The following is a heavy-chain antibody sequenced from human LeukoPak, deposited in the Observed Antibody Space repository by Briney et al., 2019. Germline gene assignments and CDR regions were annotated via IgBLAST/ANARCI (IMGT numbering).Heavy chain of an antibody. J-gene: IGHJ4*02. Sequence: SETLSPTCTVSGGSISSYYWSWIRQPPGKAPEWIGYFYYSGSTNYNPSLKSRVTMSVDTSENQFSLKLRSVTAADTAIYYCARVYSSAWFYFDQWGQGTLVTVSS. V-gene: IGHV4-59*01. CDR2: FYYSGST. CDR3: ARVYSSAWFYFDQ. D-gene: IGHD6-13*01. CDR1: GGSISSYY.